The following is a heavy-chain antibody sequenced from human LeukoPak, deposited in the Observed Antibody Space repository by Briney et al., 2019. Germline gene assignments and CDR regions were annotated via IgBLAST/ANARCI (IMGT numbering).Heavy chain of an antibody. CDR2: ISSSSSYI. J-gene: IGHJ4*02. V-gene: IGHV3-21*04. CDR1: VFTFSSYS. D-gene: IGHD3-22*01. Sequence: GGSLRLSCAASVFTFSSYSMNWVRQAPGKGLEWVSSISSSSSYIYYADSVKGRFTISRDNAKNSLYLQMNSLRAEDTAVYYCARGGSQAAYDSSGEGTADYWGQGTLVTVSS. CDR3: ARGGSQAAYDSSGEGTADY.